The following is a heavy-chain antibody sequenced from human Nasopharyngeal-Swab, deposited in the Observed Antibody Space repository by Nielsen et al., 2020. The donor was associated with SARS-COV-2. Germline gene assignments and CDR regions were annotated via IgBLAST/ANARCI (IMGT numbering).Heavy chain of an antibody. CDR3: ARTDYYGSGSPDY. Sequence: SDTLSPTWNVSGCSISSSSYYRGSIRQPPGKGLEWLGSIYYSGSTYYNPSLKSRVTISVDTSKNQFSLKLSSVTAADTAVYYCARTDYYGSGSPDYWGQGTLVTVSS. J-gene: IGHJ4*02. CDR1: GCSISSSSYY. V-gene: IGHV4-39*01. CDR2: IYYSGST. D-gene: IGHD3-10*01.